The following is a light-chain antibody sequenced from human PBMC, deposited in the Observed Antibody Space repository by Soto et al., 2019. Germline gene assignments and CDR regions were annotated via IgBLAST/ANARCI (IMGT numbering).Light chain of an antibody. CDR3: QQYNNWPFT. V-gene: IGKV3-15*01. J-gene: IGKJ3*01. Sequence: EIVMTQSPATLSVSPGERATLSCRASQSVSSNLAWYPQKPGQAPRLLIYGASTRATGIPARFSGSGSGTECPLTISSLQSEDFAVYYCQQYNNWPFTFGPGTKVVIK. CDR1: QSVSSN. CDR2: GAS.